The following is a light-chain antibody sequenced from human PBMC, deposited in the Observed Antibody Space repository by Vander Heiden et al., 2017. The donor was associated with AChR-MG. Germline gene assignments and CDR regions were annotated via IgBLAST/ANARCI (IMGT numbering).Light chain of an antibody. J-gene: IGKJ1*01. V-gene: IGKV3-20*01. CDR1: QSVHRNY. CDR3: QQYGSSPWT. CDR2: GAS. Sequence: EIVLTPSPGTLSWSPGERLTLSCRASQSVHRNYVAWYQQRVGQAPRLLIYGASNRATGIPDRFSGLGSGADFTLIINKLEPEDSAVYYCQQYGSSPWTFGQGTRVEIK.